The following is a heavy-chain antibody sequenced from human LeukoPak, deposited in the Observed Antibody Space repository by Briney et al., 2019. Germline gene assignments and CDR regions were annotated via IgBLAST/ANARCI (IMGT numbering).Heavy chain of an antibody. J-gene: IGHJ4*02. CDR2: ISGSGGST. CDR1: GFTFSSYA. D-gene: IGHD3-22*01. V-gene: IGHV3-23*01. Sequence: HPGGSLRLSCAASGFTFSSYAMSWVRQAPGKGLEWVSAISGSGGSTYYADSVKGRFTISRDNSKNTLCLQMNSLGAEDTAVYYCAKGSYYDSSGTYYFDYWGQGTLVTVSS. CDR3: AKGSYYDSSGTYYFDY.